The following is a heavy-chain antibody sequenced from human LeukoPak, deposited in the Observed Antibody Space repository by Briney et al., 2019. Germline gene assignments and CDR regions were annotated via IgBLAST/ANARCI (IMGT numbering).Heavy chain of an antibody. CDR3: AKDRITIFGALGY. Sequence: GGSLRLSCAASGLTFSSYGMHWVRQAPGKGLEWVAFIRYDGSNKYYADSVKGRFTISRDNSKNTLYLQMNSLRAEDTAVYYCAKDRITIFGALGYWGQGTLVTVSS. CDR2: IRYDGSNK. D-gene: IGHD3-3*01. J-gene: IGHJ4*02. CDR1: GLTFSSYG. V-gene: IGHV3-30*02.